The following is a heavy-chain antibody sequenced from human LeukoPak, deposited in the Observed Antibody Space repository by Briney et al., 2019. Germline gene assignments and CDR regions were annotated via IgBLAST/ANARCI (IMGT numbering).Heavy chain of an antibody. D-gene: IGHD4-17*01. V-gene: IGHV1-2*02. CDR3: ARGQTCDYGDYEGCGTDLIDY. CDR2: INPNSGGT. CDR1: GYTFTSYG. J-gene: IGHJ4*02. Sequence: ASVKVSCKASGYTFTSYGISWVRQAPGQGLEWMGWINPNSGGTNYAQKFQGRVTMTRDTSISTAYMELSRLRSDDTAVYYCARGQTCDYGDYEGCGTDLIDYWGQGTLVTVSS.